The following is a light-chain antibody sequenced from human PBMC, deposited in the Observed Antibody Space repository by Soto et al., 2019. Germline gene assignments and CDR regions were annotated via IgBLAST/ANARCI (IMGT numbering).Light chain of an antibody. V-gene: IGKV3-11*01. CDR2: DAS. Sequence: EIVLTQSPATLSLSPGERATPSVRASQSVSSYLAWYQQKPGQAPRLLIYDASNRATGIPARFSGSGSGTDFTLTISSLETEDFAVYYCQQRSNLLTFGGGTKVDIK. CDR3: QQRSNLLT. CDR1: QSVSSY. J-gene: IGKJ4*01.